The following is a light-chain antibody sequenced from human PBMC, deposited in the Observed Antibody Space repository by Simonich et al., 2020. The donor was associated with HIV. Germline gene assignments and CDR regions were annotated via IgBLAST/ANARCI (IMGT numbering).Light chain of an antibody. CDR3: QQYYSTPPT. CDR1: QSVLYSSNSKNY. V-gene: IGKV4-1*01. Sequence: DIVMTQSPDSLAVSLGERATINCKSSQSVLYSSNSKNYLAGYQQKPGQPPKLFIYWASTRESGVPDRFSASGSGTDFTLTISSLQAEDVAIYYCQQYYSTPPTFGQGTKVEIK. J-gene: IGKJ1*01. CDR2: WAS.